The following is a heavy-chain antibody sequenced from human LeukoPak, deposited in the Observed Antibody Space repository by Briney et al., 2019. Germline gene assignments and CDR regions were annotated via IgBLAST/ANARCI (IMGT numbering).Heavy chain of an antibody. CDR2: FDPYDPEDGET. Sequence: ASVKVSCKVSGHTLTELSMHWVRQAPGKGLEWMGGFDPYDPEDGETIYAQKFQGRVTMTEDTSTDTAYMELSSLRSEDTAIYYCTTGKIYCSSCSNDYWGQGTLVTVSS. CDR1: GHTLTELS. D-gene: IGHD2-15*01. V-gene: IGHV1-24*01. J-gene: IGHJ4*02. CDR3: TTGKIYCSSCSNDY.